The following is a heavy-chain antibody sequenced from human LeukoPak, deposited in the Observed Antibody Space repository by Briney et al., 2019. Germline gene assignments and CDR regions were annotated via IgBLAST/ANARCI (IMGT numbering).Heavy chain of an antibody. J-gene: IGHJ6*03. CDR3: ARLWDSIGLYFYYYMDV. CDR2: YHNGNS. V-gene: IGHV4-39*01. Sequence: SETLSPTCIVSGVSIRSDTYYWGWIRQPPGKGLEWIGNYHNGNSYYNPSLKSRVTISEDTSGNQFSLRVTSVTAADTAVYYCARLWDSIGLYFYYYMDVWGEGTTVTVSS. D-gene: IGHD6-25*01. CDR1: GVSIRSDTYY.